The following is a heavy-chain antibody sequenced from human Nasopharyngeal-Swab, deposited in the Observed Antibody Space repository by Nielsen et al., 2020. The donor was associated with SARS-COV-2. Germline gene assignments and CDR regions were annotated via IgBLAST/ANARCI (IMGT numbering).Heavy chain of an antibody. CDR3: AREGATYYYDSSGYYSEYYFDY. Sequence: WIRQPPGQGLEWVSVIYSGGSTYYADSVKGRFTISRDNSKNTLYLQMNSLRAEDTAVYYCAREGATYYYDSSGYYSEYYFDYWGQGTLVTVSS. V-gene: IGHV3-53*01. CDR2: IYSGGST. J-gene: IGHJ4*02. D-gene: IGHD3-22*01.